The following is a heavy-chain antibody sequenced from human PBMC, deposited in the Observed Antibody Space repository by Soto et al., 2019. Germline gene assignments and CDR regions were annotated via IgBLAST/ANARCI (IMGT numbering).Heavy chain of an antibody. J-gene: IGHJ4*02. D-gene: IGHD3-10*01. V-gene: IGHV4-59*01. CDR3: ARDDSERPATY. CDR2: VYNGATT. Sequence: PSETLSLTCSVSGASISSNFWSWVRQPPGKGLEWIGCVYNGATTSYNPSLKSRVTISVDTSKNQFSLKLTSVTAADTAMYYCARDDSERPATYWGQGTLVTVSS. CDR1: GASISSNF.